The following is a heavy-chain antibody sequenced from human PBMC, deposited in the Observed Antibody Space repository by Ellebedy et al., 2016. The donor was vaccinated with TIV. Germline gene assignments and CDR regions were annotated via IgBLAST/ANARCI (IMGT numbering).Heavy chain of an antibody. J-gene: IGHJ4*02. CDR3: GRAIGSGSCY. Sequence: GESLKISCAASGFSLSSYWMHWVRQAPGKGLEWVANIKQDGSEKYYVDSVKGRFTISRDNAKNSLYLQMNSLRAEDTAVYFCGRAIGSGSCYWGQGTLVTFSS. CDR2: IKQDGSEK. CDR1: GFSLSSYW. V-gene: IGHV3-7*01. D-gene: IGHD3-10*01.